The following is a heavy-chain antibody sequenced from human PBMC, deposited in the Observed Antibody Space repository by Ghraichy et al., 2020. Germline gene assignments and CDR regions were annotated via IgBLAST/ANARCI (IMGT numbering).Heavy chain of an antibody. CDR1: GGSISSGGYY. CDR2: IYYSGST. Sequence: SETLSLTCTVSGGSISSGGYYWSWIRQHPGKGLEWIGYIYYSGSTYYNPSLKSRVTISVDTSKNQFSLKLSSVTAADTAVYYCARDTESRSGELYAFDIWGQGTMVTVSS. CDR3: ARDTESRSGELYAFDI. V-gene: IGHV4-31*03. J-gene: IGHJ3*02. D-gene: IGHD3-10*01.